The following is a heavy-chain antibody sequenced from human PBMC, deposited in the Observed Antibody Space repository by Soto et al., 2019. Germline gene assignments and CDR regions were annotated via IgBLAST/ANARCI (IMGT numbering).Heavy chain of an antibody. D-gene: IGHD2-15*01. CDR2: IDPSDSYT. CDR3: ASWARYCSGGSCSRYYGMDV. CDR1: GYSFTSYW. J-gene: IGHJ6*02. Sequence: EVQLVQSGAEVKKPGESLRISCKGSGYSFTSYWISWVRQMPGKGLEWMGRIDPSDSYTNYSPSFQGHVTISADKSISTAYLQWSSLKASDTAMYYCASWARYCSGGSCSRYYGMDVWGQGTTVTVSS. V-gene: IGHV5-10-1*03.